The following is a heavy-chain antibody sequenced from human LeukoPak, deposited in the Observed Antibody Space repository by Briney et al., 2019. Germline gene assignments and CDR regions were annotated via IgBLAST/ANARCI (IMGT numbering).Heavy chain of an antibody. J-gene: IGHJ4*02. V-gene: IGHV3-23*01. CDR2: ISGSGGST. Sequence: GGSLRLSCAASGFTFSSYGMSWVRQAPGKGLEWVSAISGSGGSTYYADSVKGRFTISRDNSKNTLYLQINSLRAEDTAVYYCAKNGWLLTYFDYWGQGTLVTVSS. D-gene: IGHD5-12*01. CDR1: GFTFSSYG. CDR3: AKNGWLLTYFDY.